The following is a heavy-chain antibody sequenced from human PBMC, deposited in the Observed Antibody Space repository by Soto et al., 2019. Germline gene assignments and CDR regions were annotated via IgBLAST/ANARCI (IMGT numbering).Heavy chain of an antibody. Sequence: GASLKISCKGSGYSFTSYWIGWVRQMPGKGLEWMGIIYPGPSDTRYNPSFQDQLTISADTSISTAYLQWSGLKASDSAMFYCATQMATSQDAFDIWGQGTMVTVSS. CDR3: ATQMATSQDAFDI. D-gene: IGHD5-12*01. CDR2: IYPGPSDT. J-gene: IGHJ3*02. V-gene: IGHV5-51*01. CDR1: GYSFTSYW.